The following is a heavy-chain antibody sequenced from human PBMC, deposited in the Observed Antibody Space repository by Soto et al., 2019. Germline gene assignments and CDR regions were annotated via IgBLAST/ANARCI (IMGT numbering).Heavy chain of an antibody. J-gene: IGHJ4*02. Sequence: EVQLVESGGGSAQPGGSLRLSCAASGFTFSNYWIHWVRHAPGKGPMWVSRINGDGTYTNYADSVRGRFSISRDNSENTVYLQMNSLRAEDTAMYYCVRDFRSSDFWGQGTPVTVSS. D-gene: IGHD3-3*01. V-gene: IGHV3-74*01. CDR2: INGDGTYT. CDR1: GFTFSNYW. CDR3: VRDFRSSDF.